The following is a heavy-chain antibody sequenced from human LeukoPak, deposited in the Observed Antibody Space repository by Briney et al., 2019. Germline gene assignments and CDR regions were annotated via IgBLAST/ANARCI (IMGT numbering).Heavy chain of an antibody. Sequence: SETLSLTCTVSGYSISSGYYWGWIRQPPGKGLEWIGSIYHSGSTYYNPSLKSRVTISVDTSKNQFSLKLSSVTAADTAVYYCARDTVVVAATYYFDYWGQGTLVTVSS. V-gene: IGHV4-38-2*02. J-gene: IGHJ4*02. CDR2: IYHSGST. CDR1: GYSISSGYY. CDR3: ARDTVVVAATYYFDY. D-gene: IGHD2-15*01.